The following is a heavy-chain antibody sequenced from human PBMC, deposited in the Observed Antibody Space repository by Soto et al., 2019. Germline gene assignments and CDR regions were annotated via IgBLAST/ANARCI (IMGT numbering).Heavy chain of an antibody. V-gene: IGHV1-24*01. CDR3: ATADIVATGADWFDP. D-gene: IGHD5-12*01. CDR2: FDPEDGET. Sequence: ASVKVSCKASGYIFINYYIHWVRQAPGKGLEWMGGFDPEDGETIYAQKFQGRVTMTEDTSTDTAYMELSSLRSEDTAVYYCATADIVATGADWFDPWGQGTLVTVSS. J-gene: IGHJ5*02. CDR1: GYIFINYY.